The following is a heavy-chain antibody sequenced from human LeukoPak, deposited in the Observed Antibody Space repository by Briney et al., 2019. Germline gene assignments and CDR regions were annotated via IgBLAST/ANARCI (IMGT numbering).Heavy chain of an antibody. CDR3: ARLGGATRRSWLDP. Sequence: SETLSLTCAVYGGSFSGYYWSWIRQPPGKGLEWIGEINHSGSTNYNPSLKSRVTISVDTSKNQFSLKLSSVTAADTAVYYCARLGGATRRSWLDPWGQGTLVTVSS. J-gene: IGHJ5*02. CDR1: GGSFSGYY. V-gene: IGHV4-34*01. CDR2: INHSGST. D-gene: IGHD1-26*01.